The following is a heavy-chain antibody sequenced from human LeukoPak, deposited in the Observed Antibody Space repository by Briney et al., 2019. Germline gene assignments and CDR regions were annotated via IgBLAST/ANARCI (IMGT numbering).Heavy chain of an antibody. J-gene: IGHJ4*02. CDR2: IKQDGSEK. V-gene: IGHV3-7*01. CDR3: ARVFGYDYVWGSYLDY. D-gene: IGHD3-16*02. Sequence: PGGSLRLSCAASGFTFSSYWMSWVRQAPGKGLEWVANIKQDGSEKYYVDSVKGRFTISRDSAKNSLYLQMNSLRAEDTAVYYCARVFGYDYVWGSYLDYWGQGTLVTVSS. CDR1: GFTFSSYW.